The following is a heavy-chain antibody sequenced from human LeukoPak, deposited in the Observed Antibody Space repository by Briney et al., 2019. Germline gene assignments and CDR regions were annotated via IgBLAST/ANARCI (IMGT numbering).Heavy chain of an antibody. D-gene: IGHD6-6*01. CDR3: ARDPFSSSSFLDY. Sequence: GGSLRLSCAASGFTFSSYGVHWVRQAPGKGLEWVAVIWYDGSNKYYADSVKGRFTISRDNSKNTLYLQMNSLRAEDTAVYYCARDPFSSSSFLDYWGQGTLVTVSS. CDR2: IWYDGSNK. V-gene: IGHV3-33*01. CDR1: GFTFSSYG. J-gene: IGHJ4*02.